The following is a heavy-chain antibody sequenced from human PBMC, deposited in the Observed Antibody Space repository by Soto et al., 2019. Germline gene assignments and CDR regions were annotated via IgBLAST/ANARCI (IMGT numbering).Heavy chain of an antibody. V-gene: IGHV4-59*01. CDR2: MSYSGSS. CDR3: ARTRITSTAATFDP. D-gene: IGHD1-20*01. J-gene: IGHJ5*02. Sequence: AETLSVTCTVSGGSLGTYYWRWIRQPPGKGLEWIVYMSYSGSSNYNPSLKSRVTMSVDTSKNQVSLKLSSVTAADTAVYYCARTRITSTAATFDPWGQGTLVTVS. CDR1: GGSLGTYY.